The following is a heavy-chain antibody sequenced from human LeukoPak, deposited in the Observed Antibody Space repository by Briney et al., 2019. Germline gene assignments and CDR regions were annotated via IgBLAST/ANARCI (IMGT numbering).Heavy chain of an antibody. CDR2: ISSSSSYI. Sequence: GGCPSPAFAPSGSSVGIDSISWGRQAPGKWLEWVSSISSSSSYIYYADSVKGRFTISRDKAKNPLYPQINRLRAEETCMYFCAKGRIEYPNDTFTTCGQGTMVTVSS. V-gene: IGHV3-21*01. CDR3: AKGRIEYPNDTFTT. J-gene: IGHJ3*01. CDR1: GSSVGIDS. D-gene: IGHD4-17*01.